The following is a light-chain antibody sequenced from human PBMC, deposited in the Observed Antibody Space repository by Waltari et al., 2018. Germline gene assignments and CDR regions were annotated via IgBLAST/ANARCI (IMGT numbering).Light chain of an antibody. CDR2: EGT. CDR1: SSDVWSYNL. V-gene: IGLV2-23*01. CDR3: SSFAGSSTV. Sequence: QSALTQPASVSGSHGQSITISCTGTSSDVWSYNLVSWYQQYPGKAPKLMIYEGTERPAGVSNRFSGSKSGNTASLTISGLQAEDEADYYCSSFAGSSTVFGGGTKLTVL. J-gene: IGLJ2*01.